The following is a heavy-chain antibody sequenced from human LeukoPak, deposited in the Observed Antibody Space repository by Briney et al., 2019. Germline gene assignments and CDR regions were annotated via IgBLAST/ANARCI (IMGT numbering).Heavy chain of an antibody. V-gene: IGHV2-5*02. CDR1: GFSLSSSGVG. CDR2: IYWDDDK. J-gene: IGHJ4*02. Sequence: NGSGPTLVNPTQTLTLTCTFSGFSLSSSGVGVGWIRQPPGKALEWLAIIYWDDDKRYSPPLKSSLTITKDTSKNQVVLTMTNMAPVNTAKYCWARSSIPYPFEYWGQGTLVTVPS. CDR3: ARSSIPYPFEY. D-gene: IGHD2-2*02.